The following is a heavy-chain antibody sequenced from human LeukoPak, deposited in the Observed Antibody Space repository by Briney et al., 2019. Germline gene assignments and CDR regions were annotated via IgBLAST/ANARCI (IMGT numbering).Heavy chain of an antibody. CDR1: GGSISSYY. CDR3: ARDRRDGYNYLFDY. D-gene: IGHD5-24*01. V-gene: IGHV4-59*01. CDR2: IYYSGST. Sequence: PSETLSLTCTVSGGSISSYYWCWIRQPPGKGLEWIGYIYYSGSTDYNPSLKSRVTISVDTSKNQFSLKLSSVTAADTAVYYCARDRRDGYNYLFDYWGQGTLVTVSS. J-gene: IGHJ4*02.